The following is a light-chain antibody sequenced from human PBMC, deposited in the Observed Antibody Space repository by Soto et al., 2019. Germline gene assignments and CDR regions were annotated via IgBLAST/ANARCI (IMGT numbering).Light chain of an antibody. Sequence: QSVLTQPPSVSGAPGQRVTISCTGSSSNIGAGYVVHWYQQLPGTAPRLLIFNDKHQSSGVYDRFSGSKSATSASLAIAGLQAEDEADYYCQSYDNTLACYVFGTGTKLTVL. J-gene: IGLJ1*01. CDR2: NDK. CDR3: QSYDNTLACYV. V-gene: IGLV1-40*01. CDR1: SSNIGAGYV.